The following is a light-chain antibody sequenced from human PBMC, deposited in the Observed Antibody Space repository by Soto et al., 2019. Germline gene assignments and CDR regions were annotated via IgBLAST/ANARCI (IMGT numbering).Light chain of an antibody. V-gene: IGKV3D-20*02. Sequence: EIVMTQSPGTLSLSPGERATLSCRASQSVSSTYLAWYQQKAGQAPRLLIYGASSRATGIPDRFSGSGSGTDFTLTISSLEPEDSAFYYCQQRDNWPQTFGQGTKVDIK. CDR3: QQRDNWPQT. CDR2: GAS. J-gene: IGKJ1*01. CDR1: QSVSSTY.